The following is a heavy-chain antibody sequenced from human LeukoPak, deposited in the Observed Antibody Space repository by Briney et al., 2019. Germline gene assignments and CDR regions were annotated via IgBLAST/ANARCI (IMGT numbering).Heavy chain of an antibody. J-gene: IGHJ3*02. CDR1: AFTFSIYG. Sequence: GGSLRLSCAASAFTFSIYGMHWVRQAPGKGLDWVAFIRYDGSNEYYADSVKGRFTISRDNSKNTLYLQMNSLRAEDTAVYYCAKDFYSYGNLHAFDIWGQGTMLTVSS. CDR3: AKDFYSYGNLHAFDI. CDR2: IRYDGSNE. D-gene: IGHD5-18*01. V-gene: IGHV3-30*02.